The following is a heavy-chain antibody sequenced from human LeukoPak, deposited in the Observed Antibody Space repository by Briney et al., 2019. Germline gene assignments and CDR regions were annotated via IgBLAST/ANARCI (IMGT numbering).Heavy chain of an antibody. CDR3: ARDHLDGHFDY. Sequence: SETLSLTCTVSGGSISSSYYSWIRQPAGKGLEWIGRIYISGSTNYNPSLKSRVTMSVDTSKNQFSLKLSSVTAADTAVYYCARDHLDGHFDYWGQRTLVTVSS. J-gene: IGHJ4*02. CDR2: IYISGST. D-gene: IGHD5-24*01. CDR1: GGSISSSY. V-gene: IGHV4-4*07.